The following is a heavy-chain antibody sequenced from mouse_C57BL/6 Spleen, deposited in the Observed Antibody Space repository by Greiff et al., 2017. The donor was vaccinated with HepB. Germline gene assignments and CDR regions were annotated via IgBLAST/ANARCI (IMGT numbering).Heavy chain of an antibody. CDR1: GYAFSSSW. Sequence: QVQLQQSGPELVKPGASVKISCKASGYAFSSSWMNWVKQRPGKGLEWIGRIYPGDGDTNYNGKFKGNATLTADKSSSTAYMQLSSLTSEDSAVYFCAPNWSWFAYWGQGTLVTVSA. J-gene: IGHJ3*01. D-gene: IGHD4-1*01. CDR2: IYPGDGDT. V-gene: IGHV1-82*01. CDR3: APNWSWFAY.